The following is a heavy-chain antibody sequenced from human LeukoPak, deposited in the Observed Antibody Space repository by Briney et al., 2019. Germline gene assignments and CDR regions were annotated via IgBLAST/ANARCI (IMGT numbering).Heavy chain of an antibody. CDR1: GFTVSNNY. V-gene: IGHV3-53*01. CDR3: AREGVGYPDAFDI. J-gene: IGHJ3*02. D-gene: IGHD2-15*01. Sequence: GGSLRLSCAASGFTVSNNYMSWVRQAPGKGLEWVSVFYSGGSRYYAVFVEGRVTSSRANAKDTLYLQMNSLRAEDTAVYYCAREGVGYPDAFDIWGQGTMVTVSS. CDR2: FYSGGSR.